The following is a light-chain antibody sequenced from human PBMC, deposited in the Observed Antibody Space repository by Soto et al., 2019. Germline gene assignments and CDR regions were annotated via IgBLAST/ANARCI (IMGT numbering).Light chain of an antibody. V-gene: IGLV2-14*01. CDR1: SRDVGGYNY. CDR2: DVS. CDR3: SSYTSSSTFYV. J-gene: IGLJ1*01. Sequence: QYVLTQPASVSGSPGQSITISCTGKSRDVGGYNYVSWYQQHPGKAPKLMIYDVSNRPSGVSNRFSGSKSGNTASLTISGLQAEDEADYYCSSYTSSSTFYVFGTGTKVTVL.